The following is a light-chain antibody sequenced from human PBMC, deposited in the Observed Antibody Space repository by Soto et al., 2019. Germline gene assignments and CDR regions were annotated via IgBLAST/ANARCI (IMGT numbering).Light chain of an antibody. J-gene: IGLJ2*01. CDR3: MSYVGGNSVA. CDR1: DNDVGRYDY. V-gene: IGLV2-8*01. CDR2: EVS. Sequence: QSVLTQPPSASGSPGMSVTLSCSGTDNDVGRYDYVSWYQQHPGKAPKLLIYEVSKRPSGVPDRFSASKSGNTASLTVSGLQGEDEADYDCMSYVGGNSVAFGGGTKVTVL.